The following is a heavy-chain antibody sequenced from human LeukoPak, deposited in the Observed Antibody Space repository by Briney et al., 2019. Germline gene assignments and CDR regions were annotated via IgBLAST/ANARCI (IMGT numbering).Heavy chain of an antibody. D-gene: IGHD3-16*01. Sequence: PSETLSLTCAVSGYSSNSGYYWGRIRQPPGKGLEWIGSIYHSGSTYYNPSLKSRVTISVDTSKNQFSLKLSSVTAADTAVYYCAREKFNYDLLHYFDYWGQGTLVTVSS. CDR2: IYHSGST. CDR3: AREKFNYDLLHYFDY. V-gene: IGHV4-38-2*02. CDR1: GYSSNSGYY. J-gene: IGHJ4*02.